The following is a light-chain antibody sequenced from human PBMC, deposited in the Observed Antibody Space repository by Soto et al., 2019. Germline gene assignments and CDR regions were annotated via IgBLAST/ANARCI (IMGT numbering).Light chain of an antibody. J-gene: IGLJ1*01. Sequence: QSVLTQPASLSGSPGQSITISCTGTTSDVGGYNSVSWYQQHPGKAPKLLIYEVRRRPSGVSTRFSGSMAASTASLTISGLQAEDEADYFCCSFAGSNTFVFGTGTKVTVL. V-gene: IGLV2-14*01. CDR1: TSDVGGYNS. CDR3: CSFAGSNTFV. CDR2: EVR.